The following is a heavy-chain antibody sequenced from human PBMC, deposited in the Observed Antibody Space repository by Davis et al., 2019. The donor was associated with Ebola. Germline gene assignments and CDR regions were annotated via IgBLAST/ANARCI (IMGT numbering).Heavy chain of an antibody. V-gene: IGHV3-73*01. CDR1: GFTFSGSA. CDR2: IRSKANSYAT. Sequence: GESLKISCAASGFTFSGSAMHWVRQASGKGLEWVGRIRSKANSYATAYAASVTGRFTIYRDDSKNTAYLQMNSLKTEDTAVYYCTVTTVTTGSDYWGQGTLVTVSS. CDR3: TVTTVTTGSDY. J-gene: IGHJ4*02. D-gene: IGHD4-11*01.